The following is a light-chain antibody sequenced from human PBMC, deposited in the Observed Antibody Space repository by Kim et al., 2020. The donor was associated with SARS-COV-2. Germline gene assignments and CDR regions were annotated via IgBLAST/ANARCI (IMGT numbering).Light chain of an antibody. J-gene: IGLJ2*01. CDR1: SSDIGGYNY. V-gene: IGLV2-14*03. CDR2: DVS. Sequence: QSVLTQPASVSGSPGQSITISCTGTSSDIGGYNYVSWYQQHPGQAPKLMIYDVSNRPSGVSNRFSGSKSGNTASLTISGLQAEDEADYYCSSYTTSSTPVLFGGGTQLTVL. CDR3: SSYTTSSTPVL.